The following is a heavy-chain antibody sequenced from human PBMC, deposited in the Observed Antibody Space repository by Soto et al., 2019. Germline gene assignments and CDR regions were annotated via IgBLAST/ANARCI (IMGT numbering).Heavy chain of an antibody. J-gene: IGHJ4*02. V-gene: IGHV3-23*01. CDR1: GFTFSTHA. Sequence: GGSMRLSWAASGFTFSTHAIIWVRQTPGKGLEWVSVISGSSDFTYYADSVKGRFTISRDNPKNTIYLQMNSRRAEDTAVYYCAKGFYGSGSYYNERAFDSWGQGTLVPVTS. CDR2: ISGSSDFT. D-gene: IGHD3-10*01. CDR3: AKGFYGSGSYYNERAFDS.